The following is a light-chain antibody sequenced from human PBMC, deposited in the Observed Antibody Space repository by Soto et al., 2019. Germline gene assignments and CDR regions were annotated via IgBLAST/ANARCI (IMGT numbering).Light chain of an antibody. CDR3: QRYGSSGT. Sequence: EIVLTQSPGTLSLSPGERATLSCRASQSVSSYLAWYQQKPGQAPRLLIYDASNRATGIPARFSGSGSGTDFTLTISRLEPEDFAVYFCQRYGSSGTFGQGTKVDIK. CDR2: DAS. V-gene: IGKV3-20*01. J-gene: IGKJ1*01. CDR1: QSVSSY.